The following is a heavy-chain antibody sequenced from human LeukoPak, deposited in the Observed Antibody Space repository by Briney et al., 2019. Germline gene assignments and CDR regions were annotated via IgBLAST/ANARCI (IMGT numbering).Heavy chain of an antibody. CDR1: GGSFSGYY. J-gene: IGHJ4*02. CDR3: ARGVGTMVRGVRDYFDY. Sequence: SETLSLTCVVYGGSFSGYYWSWIRQPPGKGLEWIGEINHSGSTNYNPSLKSRVTISVDTSKNQFSLKLSSVTAADTAVYYCARGVGTMVRGVRDYFDYWGQGTLVTVSS. V-gene: IGHV4-34*01. CDR2: INHSGST. D-gene: IGHD3-10*01.